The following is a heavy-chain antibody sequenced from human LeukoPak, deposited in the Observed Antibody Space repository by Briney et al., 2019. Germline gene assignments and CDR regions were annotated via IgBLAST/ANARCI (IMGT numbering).Heavy chain of an antibody. CDR3: ARGYCSSTSCYPYYYYGMDV. CDR1: GFTFSDYS. Sequence: GGSLRLSCAASGFTFSDYSMNWVRQAPGKGLEWVSSISSSSSYIYYADSMKGRFTISRDNAKNSLYLQMNSLRAEDTAVYYCARGYCSSTSCYPYYYYGMDVWGQGTTVTVSS. J-gene: IGHJ6*02. CDR2: ISSSSSYI. V-gene: IGHV3-21*01. D-gene: IGHD2-2*01.